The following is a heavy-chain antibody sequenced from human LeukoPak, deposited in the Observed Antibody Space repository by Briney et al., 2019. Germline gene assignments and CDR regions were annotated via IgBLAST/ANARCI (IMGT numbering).Heavy chain of an antibody. J-gene: IGHJ4*02. CDR2: ISSTSYYI. CDR3: ARDYPFFDS. V-gene: IGHV3-21*01. D-gene: IGHD3-16*02. CDR1: GFTFSTYS. Sequence: GGSLRLSSAASGFTFSTYSINWVRQAPGRGLEWVSSISSTSYYIYYADSVKGRFTISRDNAKNSLYLQMNSLRAEDTAVYYCARDYPFFDSWGQGTLVTVSS.